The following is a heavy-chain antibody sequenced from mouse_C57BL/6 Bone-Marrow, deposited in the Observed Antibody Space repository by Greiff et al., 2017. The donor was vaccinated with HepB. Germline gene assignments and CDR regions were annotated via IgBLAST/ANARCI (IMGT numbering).Heavy chain of an antibody. CDR3: ARNAMEY. CDR2: ISYDGSN. Sequence: EVQLVESGPGLVKPSQSLSLTCSVTGYSITSGYYWNWIRQFPGNKLEWMGYISYDGSNNYNPSLKNRISITRDTSKNQFFLKLNSVTTEDTATYYCARNAMEYWGQGTSVTVSS. CDR1: GYSITSGYY. J-gene: IGHJ4*01. V-gene: IGHV3-6*01.